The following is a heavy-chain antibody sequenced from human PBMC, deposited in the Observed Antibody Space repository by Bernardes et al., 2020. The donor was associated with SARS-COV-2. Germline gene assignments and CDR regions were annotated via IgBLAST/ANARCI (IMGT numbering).Heavy chain of an antibody. CDR3: AHDRSGWTLYGMDV. J-gene: IGHJ6*02. V-gene: IGHV1-46*02. Sequence: ASVKVSCKASGNTFNLYYMHWLRQAPGQGLEWMGMVTPSGGNTNYAQKFQDRLTVTRDTSTSTVYMELSGLRSDDTAVYYCAHDRSGWTLYGMDVWGQGTTVTVSS. CDR2: VTPSGGNT. D-gene: IGHD6-19*01. CDR1: GNTFNLYY.